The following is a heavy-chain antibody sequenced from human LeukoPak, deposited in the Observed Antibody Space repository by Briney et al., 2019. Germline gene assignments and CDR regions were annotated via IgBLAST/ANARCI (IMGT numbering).Heavy chain of an antibody. CDR3: ATPEPPPGVVVVAATPSGAFDI. Sequence: ASVKVSCKASGYTFTSYDINWVRQATGQGLEWMGWMNPNSGNTGYAQKFQGRVTITTDESTSTAYMELSSLRSEDTAVYYCATPEPPPGVVVVAATPSGAFDIWGQGTMVTVSS. CDR1: GYTFTSYD. CDR2: MNPNSGNT. D-gene: IGHD2-15*01. V-gene: IGHV1-8*03. J-gene: IGHJ3*02.